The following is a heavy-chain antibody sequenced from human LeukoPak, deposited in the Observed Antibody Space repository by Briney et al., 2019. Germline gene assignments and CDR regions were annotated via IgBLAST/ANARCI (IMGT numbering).Heavy chain of an antibody. CDR2: IKQDGSEK. CDR1: GFTFSSYW. D-gene: IGHD7-27*01. V-gene: IGHV3-7*01. J-gene: IGHJ6*03. CDR3: ARENTSPGDYYYYYMDV. Sequence: PGGSLRLSCAASGFTFSSYWMSWVRQAPGKGLEGVANIKQDGSEKYYVDSVKGRFAISRDNAKNSLYLQMNSLRAEDTAVYYCARENTSPGDYYYYYMDVWGKGTTVTISS.